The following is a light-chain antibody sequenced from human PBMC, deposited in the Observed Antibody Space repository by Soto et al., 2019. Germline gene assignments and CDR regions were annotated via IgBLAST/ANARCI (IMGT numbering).Light chain of an antibody. J-gene: IGLJ3*02. CDR1: NSNVGSNP. Sequence: QSVLTQPPSASGTPGQRVTISCSTSNSNVGSNPVNWYQQLPGMAPKLTIYDKVERPSGVPDRFSGSRSCTAASLAISGLQSEDEAAYYCAAWDASMNAWVIGGGTKLTVL. CDR3: AAWDASMNAWV. CDR2: DKV. V-gene: IGLV1-44*01.